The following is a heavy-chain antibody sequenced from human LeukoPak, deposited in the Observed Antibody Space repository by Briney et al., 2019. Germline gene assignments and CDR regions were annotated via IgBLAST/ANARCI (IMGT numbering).Heavy chain of an antibody. Sequence: SETLSLTCTVSGGSVSSGSYYWSWIRQPPGKGLESIGYIYYSGSTNYNPSLKSRVTISVDTSKNQFSLKLSSVTAADTAVYYCARDHLSGIAVAGDYWGQGTLVTVSS. CDR1: GGSVSSGSYY. V-gene: IGHV4-61*01. CDR3: ARDHLSGIAVAGDY. CDR2: IYYSGST. D-gene: IGHD6-19*01. J-gene: IGHJ4*02.